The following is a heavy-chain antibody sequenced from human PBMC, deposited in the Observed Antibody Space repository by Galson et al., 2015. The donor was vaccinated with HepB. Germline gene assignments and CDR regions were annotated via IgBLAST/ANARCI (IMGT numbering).Heavy chain of an antibody. V-gene: IGHV7-4-1*02. CDR1: GYTFTSYA. J-gene: IGHJ6*02. CDR3: AYCSSTSCTNHGMDV. Sequence: SVKVSCKASGYTFTSYAMNWVRQAPGQGLEWMGWINTNTGNPTYAQGFTGRFVFSLDTSVSTAYLQISSLKAEDTAVYYCAYCSSTSCTNHGMDVWGQGTTVTVSS. D-gene: IGHD2-2*01. CDR2: INTNTGNP.